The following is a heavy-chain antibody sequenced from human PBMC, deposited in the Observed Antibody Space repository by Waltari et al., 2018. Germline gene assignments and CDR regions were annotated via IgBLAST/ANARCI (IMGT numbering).Heavy chain of an antibody. J-gene: IGHJ6*02. CDR1: GGSISSGSYY. V-gene: IGHV4-61*02. CDR3: ARGGMRLAILYYYYGMDV. D-gene: IGHD6-25*01. CDR2: IYTSGAT. Sequence: QVQLQESGPGLVKPSQTLSLTCTVSGGSISSGSYYWSWIRQPAGRGLEWIGRIYTSGATNYNPSPKSRVTISVDTSKNQFSLKLSSVTAADTAVYYCARGGMRLAILYYYYGMDVWGQGTTVTVSS.